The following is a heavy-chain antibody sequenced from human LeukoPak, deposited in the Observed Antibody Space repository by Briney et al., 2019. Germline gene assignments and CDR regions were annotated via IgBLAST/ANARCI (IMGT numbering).Heavy chain of an antibody. CDR2: IKEDGSEK. CDR1: GFTFDDYA. CDR3: ARTLAARHTSGYIDY. D-gene: IGHD3-22*01. J-gene: IGHJ4*02. Sequence: GRSLRLSCAASGFTFDDYAMHWVRQAPGKGLEWVANIKEDGSEKYYVDSVKGRFTISRDNGKNSLYLQMNSLRAEDTAVYYCARTLAARHTSGYIDYWGQGTLVTVSS. V-gene: IGHV3-7*01.